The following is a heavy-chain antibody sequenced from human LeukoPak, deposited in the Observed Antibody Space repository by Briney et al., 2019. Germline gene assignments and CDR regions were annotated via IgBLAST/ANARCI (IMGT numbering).Heavy chain of an antibody. CDR1: GGSISSSSYY. Sequence: SSETLPLTCTVSGGSISSSSYYWGWIRQPPGKGLEWIGSIYYSGSTYYNPSLKSRVTISVDTSKNKFSLKLNSVTAADTAVYYCARPAYRGSYYDAFDIWGQGTMVTVSS. V-gene: IGHV4-39*01. CDR3: ARPAYRGSYYDAFDI. J-gene: IGHJ3*02. CDR2: IYYSGST. D-gene: IGHD1-26*01.